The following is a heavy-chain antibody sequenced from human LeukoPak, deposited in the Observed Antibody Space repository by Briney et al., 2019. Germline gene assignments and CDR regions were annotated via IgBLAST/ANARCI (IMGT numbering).Heavy chain of an antibody. CDR2: IYYSGST. CDR3: ARTGLGCCSSTSCPGGDY. J-gene: IGHJ4*02. V-gene: IGHV4-59*12. CDR1: GDSISSYY. Sequence: SETLSLTCTVSGDSISSYYWSWIRQPPGKGLEWIGYIYYSGSTNYNPSLKSRVTISVDRSKNQFSLKLSSVTAADTAVYYCARTGLGCCSSTSCPGGDYWGQGTLVTVSS. D-gene: IGHD2-2*01.